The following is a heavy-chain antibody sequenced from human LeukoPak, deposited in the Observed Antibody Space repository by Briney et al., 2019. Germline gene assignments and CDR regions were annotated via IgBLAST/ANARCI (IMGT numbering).Heavy chain of an antibody. Sequence: ASVKVSCKASGYTFTDYYIHWVRQAPGQGLEWMGWINPNSGDTNYAQKFQGRVTMTRDTSISTAYMELSSLRSDDTAVYYCARNSYGQYNYYYYYYMDVWGKGTTVTVSS. CDR2: INPNSGDT. J-gene: IGHJ6*03. CDR1: GYTFTDYY. D-gene: IGHD5-18*01. V-gene: IGHV1-2*02. CDR3: ARNSYGQYNYYYYYYMDV.